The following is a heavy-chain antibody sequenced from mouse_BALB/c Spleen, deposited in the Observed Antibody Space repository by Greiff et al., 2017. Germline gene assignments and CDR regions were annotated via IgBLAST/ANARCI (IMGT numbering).Heavy chain of an antibody. Sequence: EVQGVESGGGLVKPGGSLKLSCAASGFTFSSYAMSWVRQSPEKRLEWVAEISSGGSYTYYPDTVTGRFTISRDNAKNTLYLEMSSLRSEDTAMYYCARVSGNYDAMDYWGQGTSVTVSS. J-gene: IGHJ4*01. D-gene: IGHD2-1*01. V-gene: IGHV5-9-4*01. CDR2: ISSGGSYT. CDR3: ARVSGNYDAMDY. CDR1: GFTFSSYA.